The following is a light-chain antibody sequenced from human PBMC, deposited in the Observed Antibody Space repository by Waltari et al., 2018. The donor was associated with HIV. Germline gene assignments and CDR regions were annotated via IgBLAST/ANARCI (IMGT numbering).Light chain of an antibody. CDR2: AAS. CDR3: KQYNSNPRT. Sequence: IQMTQSPSSLSPSVVDRITITCRASQGITNYLAWFQQKPGKAPKSLFYAASSLQSGAPSKSSGSGSGKDFPLTISSLQPEDFAPYYCKQYNSNPRTFGQGTKVEIK. CDR1: QGITNY. V-gene: IGKV1-16*02. J-gene: IGKJ1*01.